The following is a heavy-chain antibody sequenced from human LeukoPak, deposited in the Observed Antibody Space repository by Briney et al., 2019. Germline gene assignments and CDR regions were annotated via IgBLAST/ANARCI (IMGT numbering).Heavy chain of an antibody. CDR1: GITFSSYG. CDR3: ARARYSSSPFDP. V-gene: IGHV3-21*01. D-gene: IGHD6-6*01. J-gene: IGHJ5*02. Sequence: NPGGSLRLSCAASGITFSSYGMSWVRQAPGKGLEWVSSISSSRSYIYYADSVKGRFTISRDNAKNLLYLQMKSLRAEDTAVYYCARARYSSSPFDPWGQGTLVTVSS. CDR2: ISSSRSYI.